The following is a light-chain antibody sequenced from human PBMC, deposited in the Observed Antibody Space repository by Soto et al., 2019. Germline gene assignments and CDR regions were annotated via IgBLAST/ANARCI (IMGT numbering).Light chain of an antibody. V-gene: IGKV3-15*01. CDR3: QQYNNWPST. CDR1: QTVSSN. Sequence: EIVMTQSPATLSVCPGERATLSCMASQTVSSNLAWYQQKPGQAPRLLIYGASTRATGIPARFSGSGSGTEFTLTISSLQSEDFAVYYCQQYNNWPSTFGQGTKVDIK. CDR2: GAS. J-gene: IGKJ1*01.